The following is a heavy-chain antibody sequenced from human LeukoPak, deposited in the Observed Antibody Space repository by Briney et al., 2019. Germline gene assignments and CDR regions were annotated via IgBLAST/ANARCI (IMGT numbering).Heavy chain of an antibody. CDR1: GGSISSGNYY. Sequence: SETLSLTCTVSGGSISSGNYYWSWIRQHPGKGLEWIGYIHHSGSTYYNPSLKSRVIISVDASKNQFSLKLNSVTAADTAVYYCATYGSGSYRFDPWGQGTLVTVSS. D-gene: IGHD3-10*01. V-gene: IGHV4-31*03. CDR3: ATYGSGSYRFDP. CDR2: IHHSGST. J-gene: IGHJ5*02.